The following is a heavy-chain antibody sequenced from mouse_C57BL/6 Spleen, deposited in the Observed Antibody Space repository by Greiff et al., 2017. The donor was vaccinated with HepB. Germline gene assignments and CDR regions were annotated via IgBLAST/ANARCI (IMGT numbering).Heavy chain of an antibody. J-gene: IGHJ4*01. Sequence: QVQLKESGPGILQSSQTLSLTCSFSGFSLSTSGMGVSWIRQPSGKGLEWLAHIYWDDDKRYNPSLKSRLTISKDTSRNQVFLKITSVDTADTATYYCARSRPGAVVADAMDYWGQGTSVTVSS. CDR2: IYWDDDK. CDR3: ARSRPGAVVADAMDY. CDR1: GFSLSTSGMG. D-gene: IGHD1-1*01. V-gene: IGHV8-12*01.